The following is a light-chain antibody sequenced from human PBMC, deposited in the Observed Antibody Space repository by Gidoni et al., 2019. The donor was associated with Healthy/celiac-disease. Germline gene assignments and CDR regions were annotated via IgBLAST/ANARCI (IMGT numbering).Light chain of an antibody. Sequence: EIVLTQSPGTLSLSPGEGATLSCRASQSGSSSYLAWYQQKPGQAPRLLIYGASNRATGIPDRFSGSGSGTGFTLTISRLEPEDFAVYYCQQYGSSPLTFGGGTKVEIK. CDR2: GAS. CDR3: QQYGSSPLT. CDR1: QSGSSSY. J-gene: IGKJ4*01. V-gene: IGKV3-20*01.